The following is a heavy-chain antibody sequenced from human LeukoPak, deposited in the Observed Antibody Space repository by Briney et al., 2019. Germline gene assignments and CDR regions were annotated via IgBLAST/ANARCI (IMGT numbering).Heavy chain of an antibody. Sequence: GCSLRLSCAASGFTFSSSAMHWVRQAPDKGVEWVAVISYEGSNKYYPPSVKGRFTISRDNSKNTLYLQMNSLRADDSAVYYCARDRDSSGWYEGFDYWGQGTLVTVSS. J-gene: IGHJ4*02. CDR3: ARDRDSSGWYEGFDY. CDR2: ISYEGSNK. V-gene: IGHV3-30-3*01. D-gene: IGHD6-19*01. CDR1: GFTFSSSA.